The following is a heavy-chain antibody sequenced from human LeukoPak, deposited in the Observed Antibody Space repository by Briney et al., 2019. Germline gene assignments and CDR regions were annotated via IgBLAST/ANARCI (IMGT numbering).Heavy chain of an antibody. CDR1: GYTFTSYD. J-gene: IGHJ4*02. D-gene: IGHD3-3*01. CDR2: MNPNSGNT. V-gene: IGHV1-8*03. CDR3: ARGRGSVLRFLEWLSQYYFDY. Sequence: GASVKVSCKASGYTFTSYDINWVRQATGQGLEWMGWMNPNSGNTGYAQKFQGRVTITRNTSISTAYMELSSLRSEDTAVYYCARGRGSVLRFLEWLSQYYFDYWGQGTLVTVSS.